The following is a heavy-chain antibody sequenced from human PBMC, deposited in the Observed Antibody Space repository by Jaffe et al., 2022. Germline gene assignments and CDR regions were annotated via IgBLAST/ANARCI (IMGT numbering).Heavy chain of an antibody. V-gene: IGHV4-39*01. D-gene: IGHD3-10*01. CDR3: ARSYGSGSRDAFDI. J-gene: IGHJ3*02. CDR2: IYYSGST. CDR1: GGSISSSSYY. Sequence: QLQLQESGPGLVKPSETLSLTCTVSGGSISSSSYYWGWIRQPPGKGLEWIGSIYYSGSTYYNPSLKSRVTISVDTSKNQFSLKLSSVTAADTAVYYCARSYGSGSRDAFDIWGQGTMVTVSS.